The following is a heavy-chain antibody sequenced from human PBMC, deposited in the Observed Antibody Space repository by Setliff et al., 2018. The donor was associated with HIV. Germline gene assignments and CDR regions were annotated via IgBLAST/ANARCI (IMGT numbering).Heavy chain of an antibody. CDR2: ISWDDGSI. CDR3: AKDMYRGSRSAAGTLDH. J-gene: IGHJ4*02. Sequence: GESLRLSCVASGFTFEDYAMHWVRQGPGKGLEWVSLISWDDGSIFYSDSVKGRFIISRDNSKKSLFLQMNSLKTEDTAVYYCAKDMYRGSRSAAGTLDHWGQGTQVTVSS. D-gene: IGHD6-13*01. CDR1: GFTFEDYA. V-gene: IGHV3-43D*03.